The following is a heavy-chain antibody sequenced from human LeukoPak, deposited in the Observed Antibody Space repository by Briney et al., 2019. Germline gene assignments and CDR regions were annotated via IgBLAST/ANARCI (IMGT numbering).Heavy chain of an antibody. Sequence: SETLSLTCTVSGGSISRWYWSWIRQPAGKGLEWMGRVYSSGSTNYNPSLKSRVTMSVDTSKNQFFLRLSSVTAADTAICYYATGSGDFDNWGQGTLVTVSS. J-gene: IGHJ4*02. CDR1: GGSISRWY. CDR2: VYSSGST. D-gene: IGHD3-3*01. CDR3: ATGSGDFDN. V-gene: IGHV4-4*07.